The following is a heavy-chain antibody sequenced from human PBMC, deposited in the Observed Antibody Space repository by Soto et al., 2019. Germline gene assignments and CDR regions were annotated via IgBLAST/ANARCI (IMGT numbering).Heavy chain of an antibody. CDR1: GYTFTSYG. CDR2: ISAYNGNT. D-gene: IGHD4-17*01. Sequence: ASVKVSCKASGYTFTSYGISWVRQAPGQGLEWMGWISAYNGNTNYAQKLQGRVTISADKSISAAYLQWSSLKAADTAMYYCARLPTTVTPFDYWGQGTLVTVSS. V-gene: IGHV1-18*01. J-gene: IGHJ4*02. CDR3: ARLPTTVTPFDY.